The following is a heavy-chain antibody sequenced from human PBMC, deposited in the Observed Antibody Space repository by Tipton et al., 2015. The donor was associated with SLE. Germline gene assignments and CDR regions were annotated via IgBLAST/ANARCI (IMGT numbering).Heavy chain of an antibody. D-gene: IGHD7-27*01. CDR1: GGSISSSSNY. V-gene: IGHV4-39*07. Sequence: TLSLTCTVSGGSISSSSNYWGWLRQPPGKGLEWIGSVNYVGNTFYSPSLKSRLTMSLDTSKKQFSLKLNSVTAADTAVYFCARGGFTWGTFDSWGQGLLVTVSS. CDR2: VNYVGNT. CDR3: ARGGFTWGTFDS. J-gene: IGHJ4*02.